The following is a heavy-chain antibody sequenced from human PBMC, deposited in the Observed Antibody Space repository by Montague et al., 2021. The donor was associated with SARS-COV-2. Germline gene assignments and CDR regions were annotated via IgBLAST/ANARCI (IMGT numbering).Heavy chain of an antibody. V-gene: IGHV4-34*01. CDR2: ITHSGTT. J-gene: IGHJ4*02. D-gene: IGHD3-22*01. CDR3: ARAIVDVTMMVVVMTGVEHYFDF. Sequence: SETLSLTCAVYGGSFRGYYWSWVRQPPGTGLEWIGNITHSGTTNYNPSLKSRVSVSVDTSKTQFSLKLSSVTAGDTAVYYCARAIVDVTMMVVVMTGVEHYFDFWGQGTLVTVSS. CDR1: GGSFRGYY.